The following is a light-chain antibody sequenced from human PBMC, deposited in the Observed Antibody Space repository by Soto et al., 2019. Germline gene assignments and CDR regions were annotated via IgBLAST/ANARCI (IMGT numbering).Light chain of an antibody. J-gene: IGKJ1*01. Sequence: IKMTQSRSTLSETAGDRVTITCRASQSISSWLAWYQHKPGKAPKLLIYGASNLDSGVPSRFSGSGSGTEFSLTISNLQPDDCATYYCQQYENYWTFGQGTKVDSK. CDR1: QSISSW. CDR2: GAS. CDR3: QQYENYWT. V-gene: IGKV1-5*01.